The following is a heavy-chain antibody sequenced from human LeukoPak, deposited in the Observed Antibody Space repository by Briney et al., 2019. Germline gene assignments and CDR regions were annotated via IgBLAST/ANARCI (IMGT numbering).Heavy chain of an antibody. D-gene: IGHD6-13*01. CDR3: ARAAYASSPDY. J-gene: IGHJ4*02. CDR1: GFTFSSYS. Sequence: GGSLRLSCAASGFTFSSYSMNWVRQAPGKGLEWVSYISPTSSDIFYADSVKGRFTISRDNARNPLYLQMNSLRDEDTALYYCARAAYASSPDYWGQGTLVTVSS. CDR2: ISPTSSDI. V-gene: IGHV3-48*02.